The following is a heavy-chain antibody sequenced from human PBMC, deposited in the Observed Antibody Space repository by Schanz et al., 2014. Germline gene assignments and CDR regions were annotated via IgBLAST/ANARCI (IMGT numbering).Heavy chain of an antibody. V-gene: IGHV1-18*01. CDR3: ARHRFGVFYYGLDV. J-gene: IGHJ6*02. Sequence: QLQLVQSGAEVKKPGSSVKVSCKASGYTFTSYGINWVRQAPGQGLEWMGWISAYNGNTNYAQKLQGRVTMTTDTSTSTAYLELRSLTSDDSAIYYCARHRFGVFYYGLDVWGQGTTILVSS. CDR1: GYTFTSYG. D-gene: IGHD3-10*01. CDR2: ISAYNGNT.